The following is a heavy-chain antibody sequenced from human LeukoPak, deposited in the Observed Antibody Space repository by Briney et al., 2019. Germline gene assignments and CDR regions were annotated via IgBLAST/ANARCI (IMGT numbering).Heavy chain of an antibody. CDR3: AKDITMIVVVIPTYDAFDI. CDR1: GFTFSSYA. Sequence: GGSLRLSCAASGFTFSSYAMSWVRQAPGKGLEWVSAISGSGGSTYYADSVKGRFTISRDNSKNTLYLQMNSLRAEDTAVYYCAKDITMIVVVIPTYDAFDIWGQGTMVTISS. D-gene: IGHD3-22*01. J-gene: IGHJ3*02. V-gene: IGHV3-23*01. CDR2: ISGSGGST.